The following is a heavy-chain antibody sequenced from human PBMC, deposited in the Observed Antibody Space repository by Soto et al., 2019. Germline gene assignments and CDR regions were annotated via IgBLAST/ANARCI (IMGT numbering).Heavy chain of an antibody. CDR3: ARGHRPPTHCSSATCYGQTSYYMDV. D-gene: IGHD2-2*01. V-gene: IGHV4-34*01. CDR1: GGFFSGNY. CDR2: IHHSGTT. J-gene: IGHJ6*03. Sequence: SETLSLTCAVYGGFFSGNYWSWIRQPPGKGLEWIGEIHHSGTTNYNPSLKSRVTISVDPSKNQFSLRLSSVTAADTAVYYCARGHRPPTHCSSATCYGQTSYYMDVWSKGTTVTVSS.